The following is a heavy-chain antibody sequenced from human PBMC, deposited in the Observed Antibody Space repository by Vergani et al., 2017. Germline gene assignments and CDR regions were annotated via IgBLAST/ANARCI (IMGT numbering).Heavy chain of an antibody. D-gene: IGHD1-14*01. CDR1: GFTFSSYG. J-gene: IGHJ5*02. CDR2: TWYDGNNK. CDR3: ARDLRLLYNRFDP. Sequence: QVQLVESGGGVVQPWGSLRLSCAASGFTFSSYGMHWVRQAPGKGLEWVAVTWYDGNNKQYADSVKGRFTISRENSKSTMYLQMNSLRDEDTGVYYCARDLRLLYNRFDPWGQGTLVTVSS. V-gene: IGHV3-33*01.